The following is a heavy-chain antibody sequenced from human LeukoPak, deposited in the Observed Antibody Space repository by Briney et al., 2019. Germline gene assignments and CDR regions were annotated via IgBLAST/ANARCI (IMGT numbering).Heavy chain of an antibody. V-gene: IGHV1-2*06. Sequence: ASVKVSCKASGYTLTDYYMHWVRQAPGQGLEWMGRINPNSGGTNYAQKFQGRVTMSRDTSISTVYMELSRLRSDDTAVYYCARVGYYESSGYYEYWGQGTLVTVSS. CDR2: INPNSGGT. D-gene: IGHD3-22*01. CDR1: GYTLTDYY. J-gene: IGHJ4*02. CDR3: ARVGYYESSGYYEY.